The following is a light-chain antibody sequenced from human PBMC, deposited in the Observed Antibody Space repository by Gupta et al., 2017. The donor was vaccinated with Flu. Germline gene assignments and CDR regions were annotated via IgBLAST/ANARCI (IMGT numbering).Light chain of an antibody. Sequence: SPGQTAVVTGAGERLGDNFVSWYQQKPGQSPVLVIYQDSKRPSGIPERFSGSNSDNTATLTVSGTQAVDEADFYCQTWDGTTGVFGGGNKLTVL. V-gene: IGLV3-1*01. CDR3: QTWDGTTGV. CDR1: RLGDNF. CDR2: QDS. J-gene: IGLJ3*02.